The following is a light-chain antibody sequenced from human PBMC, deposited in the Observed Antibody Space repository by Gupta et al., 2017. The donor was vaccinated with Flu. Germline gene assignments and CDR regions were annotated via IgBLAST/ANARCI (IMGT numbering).Light chain of an antibody. Sequence: GDRVTITCRASQSIRNWLAWYQQKPGKAPKLLIYMASNLESGVPSRFSGSGSGTEVTLTISSLQPDDFATYYCQQYDTYLATFGQGTKLEIK. CDR1: QSIRNW. CDR2: MAS. CDR3: QQYDTYLAT. J-gene: IGKJ2*01. V-gene: IGKV1-5*03.